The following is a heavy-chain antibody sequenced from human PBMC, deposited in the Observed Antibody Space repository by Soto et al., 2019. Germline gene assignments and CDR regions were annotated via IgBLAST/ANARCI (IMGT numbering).Heavy chain of an antibody. CDR2: IYYSGSS. Sequence: PSETLSLTCTVSGGSITSSEYYWAWIPQPPGKGLQFAGTIYYSGSSYSNLSLKSRLSMSVDTSKNQFSLTMKSLTAADTGVYYWACHPLSRSDVDSWGQGVLVTVSS. J-gene: IGHJ4*02. D-gene: IGHD6-13*01. CDR1: GGSITSSEYY. V-gene: IGHV4-39*01. CDR3: ACHPLSRSDVDS.